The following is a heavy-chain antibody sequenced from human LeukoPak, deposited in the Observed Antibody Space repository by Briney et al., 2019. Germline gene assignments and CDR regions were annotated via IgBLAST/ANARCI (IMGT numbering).Heavy chain of an antibody. D-gene: IGHD3-22*01. CDR1: GYSFTSYW. J-gene: IGHJ4*02. V-gene: IGHV5-51*01. CDR2: IYPGDSDT. CDR3: ARQDYSDSGAYYFY. Sequence: GESLKISCKGSGYSFTSYWIGWVRQMPGKGLEWMGIIYPGDSDTRYSPSFQGKVTISADKSITTAYLQRNSLKASDTATYYCARQDYSDSGAYYFYWGQGTLVTVSS.